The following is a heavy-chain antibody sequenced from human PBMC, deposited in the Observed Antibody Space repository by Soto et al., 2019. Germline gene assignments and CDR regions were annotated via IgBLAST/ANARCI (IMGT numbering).Heavy chain of an antibody. D-gene: IGHD1-20*01. CDR1: GGSVSGYF. CDR2: IFSSGST. V-gene: IGHV4-4*08. J-gene: IGHJ6*02. CDR3: ARDRAKWKDYYYYGMDV. Sequence: SETLSLTCGVSGGSVSGYFWSWVRQPPGKGLEWIAYIFSSGSTYYNPSLKARVTMSVDTSKNQFSLKLSSVTAADTAVYYCARDRAKWKDYYYYGMDVWGQGTTVNVSS.